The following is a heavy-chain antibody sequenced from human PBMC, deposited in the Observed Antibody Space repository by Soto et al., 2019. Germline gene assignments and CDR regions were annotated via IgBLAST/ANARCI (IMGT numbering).Heavy chain of an antibody. D-gene: IGHD4-17*01. Sequence: EVQLVESGGGLVQPGGSLKLSCAASGFTFSGSAMHWVRQASGKGLEWVGRIRSKANRYATAYAASVKGRFTISRDDSKNTAYLQMIRLKTEDTAVYYCTSSYGDYGTRYSYYYMDVWGKGTTVTVSS. CDR3: TSSYGDYGTRYSYYYMDV. V-gene: IGHV3-73*01. CDR1: GFTFSGSA. J-gene: IGHJ6*03. CDR2: IRSKANRYAT.